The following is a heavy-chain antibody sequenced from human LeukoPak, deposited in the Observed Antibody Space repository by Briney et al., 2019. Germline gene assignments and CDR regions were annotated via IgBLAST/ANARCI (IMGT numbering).Heavy chain of an antibody. J-gene: IGHJ5*02. V-gene: IGHV4-59*01. Sequence: PSETLSLTCTVSGGSISSYYWSWIRQPPGKGLEWIGYIYYSGSTNYNPFLKSRVTISVDTSKNQFSLKLSSVTAADTAIYYCAKNNGGARSHWFDPWGQGTLVTVSS. CDR3: AKNNGGARSHWFDP. D-gene: IGHD1/OR15-1a*01. CDR1: GGSISSYY. CDR2: IYYSGST.